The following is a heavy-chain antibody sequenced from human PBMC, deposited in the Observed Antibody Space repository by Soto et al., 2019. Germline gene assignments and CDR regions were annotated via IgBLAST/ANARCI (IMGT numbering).Heavy chain of an antibody. CDR1: GGSISSGGYS. CDR2: ISYSGRT. Sequence: SETLSLTCAVSGGSISSGGYSWGWIRQPPGKGLEWIGSISYSGRTYDNPSLKSRVTISSDTSNNQFSLKLSSVTAADTAVYYCARQQYYDSRGLFDYWGQGTLVTVSS. CDR3: ARQQYYDSRGLFDY. J-gene: IGHJ4*02. D-gene: IGHD3-22*01. V-gene: IGHV4-39*01.